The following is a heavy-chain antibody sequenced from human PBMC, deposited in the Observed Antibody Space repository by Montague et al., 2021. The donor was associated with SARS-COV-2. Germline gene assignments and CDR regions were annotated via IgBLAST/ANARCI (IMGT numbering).Heavy chain of an antibody. V-gene: IGHV3-11*01. J-gene: IGHJ3*02. Sequence: SLRLSCAASGFTFSDYYMSWIRQAPGKGLEWVSYISSSGRTIYNADSVKGRFTISRDNAKNSTYLQMNSLRAEDTAVYYCARDPTKWELGYAFDIWGQGTMVTVSS. CDR1: GFTFSDYY. CDR3: ARDPTKWELGYAFDI. CDR2: ISSSGRTI. D-gene: IGHD1-26*01.